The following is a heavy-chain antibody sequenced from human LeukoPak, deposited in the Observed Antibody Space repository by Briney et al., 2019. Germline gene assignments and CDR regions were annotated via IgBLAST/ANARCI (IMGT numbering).Heavy chain of an antibody. CDR1: GFTFSSYA. CDR3: ARGPVPGYSGSYYFDY. D-gene: IGHD1-26*01. CDR2: ISYDGSNK. Sequence: GRSLRLSCAASGFTFSSYAMHWVRQAPGKGLEWVAVISYDGSNKYYADSVKGRFTISRDNSKNTLYLQMNSLRAEDTAVYYCARGPVPGYSGSYYFDYWGQGTLVTVSS. V-gene: IGHV3-30-3*01. J-gene: IGHJ4*02.